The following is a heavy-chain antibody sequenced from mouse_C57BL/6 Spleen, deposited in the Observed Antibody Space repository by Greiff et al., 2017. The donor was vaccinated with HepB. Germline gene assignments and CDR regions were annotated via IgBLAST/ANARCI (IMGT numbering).Heavy chain of an antibody. V-gene: IGHV1-59*01. Sequence: QVQLQQPGAELVRPGASVKLSCKASGYTFTSYWMHWVKQRPGQGLEWIGVIDPSDSYTNYNQKFKGKATLTVDTSSSTAYMQFSSLTSEDSAVYYCAGQLRLYYAMDYWGQGTSVTVSS. J-gene: IGHJ4*01. CDR2: IDPSDSYT. CDR1: GYTFTSYW. CDR3: AGQLRLYYAMDY. D-gene: IGHD3-2*02.